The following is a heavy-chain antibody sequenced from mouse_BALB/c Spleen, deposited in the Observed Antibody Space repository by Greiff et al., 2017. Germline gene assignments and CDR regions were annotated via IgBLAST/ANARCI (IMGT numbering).Heavy chain of an antibody. D-gene: IGHD2-4*01. CDR3: TRIYYDYGWFAY. J-gene: IGHJ3*01. CDR2: IRLKSNNYAT. Sequence: DVKLQESGGGLVQPGGSMKLSCVASGFTFSNYWMNWVRQSPEKGLEWVAEIRLKSNNYATHYAESVKGRFTISRDDSKSSVYLQMNNLRAEDTGIYYCTRIYYDYGWFAYWGQGTLVTVSA. CDR1: GFTFSNYW. V-gene: IGHV6-6*02.